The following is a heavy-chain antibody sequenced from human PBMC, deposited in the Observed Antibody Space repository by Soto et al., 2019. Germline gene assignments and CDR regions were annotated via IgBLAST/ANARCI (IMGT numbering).Heavy chain of an antibody. V-gene: IGHV4-34*01. CDR2: INHSGSN. Sequence: PSETLSLTCVVSGGSFSTYYYNWIRQSPGKGLEWIGEINHSGSNNYSPSLKSRVTMSLDTSKNQFSLKLTSVTAADTAVYYCARGGGNDWQVAFDIWGQGTMVTVSS. CDR3: ARGGGNDWQVAFDI. J-gene: IGHJ3*02. CDR1: GGSFSTYY. D-gene: IGHD3-9*01.